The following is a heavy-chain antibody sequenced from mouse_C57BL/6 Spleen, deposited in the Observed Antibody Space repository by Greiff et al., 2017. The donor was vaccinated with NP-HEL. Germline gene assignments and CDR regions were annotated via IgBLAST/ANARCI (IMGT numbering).Heavy chain of an antibody. V-gene: IGHV5-9-1*02. CDR2: ISSGGDYI. D-gene: IGHD1-1*01. J-gene: IGHJ1*03. Sequence: EVHLVESGEGLVKPGGSLKLSCAASGFTFSSYAMSWVRQTPEKRLEWVAYISSGGDYIYYADTVKGRFTISRDNARNTLYLQMSSLKSEDTAMYYCTITTVVATGYFDVWGTGTTVTVSS. CDR3: TITTVVATGYFDV. CDR1: GFTFSSYA.